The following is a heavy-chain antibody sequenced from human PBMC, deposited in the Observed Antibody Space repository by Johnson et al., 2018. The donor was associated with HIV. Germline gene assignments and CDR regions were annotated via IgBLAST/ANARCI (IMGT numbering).Heavy chain of an antibody. Sequence: MQLVESGGGLVQPGGSLRLSCAASGFTFSTYSMNWVRQAPGRGLEWVSYISSSTSTIYYADSVKGRFTISRDNSKNTLYLQMNSLRAEDTAVYNCAKVRSGWTGAFDIWGQGTMVTVSS. D-gene: IGHD6-19*01. J-gene: IGHJ3*02. CDR1: GFTFSTYS. V-gene: IGHV3-48*01. CDR3: AKVRSGWTGAFDI. CDR2: ISSSTSTI.